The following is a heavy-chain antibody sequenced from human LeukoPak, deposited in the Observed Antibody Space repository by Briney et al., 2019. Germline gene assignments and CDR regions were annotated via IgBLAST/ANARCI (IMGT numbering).Heavy chain of an antibody. CDR1: GFTFSSYA. Sequence: GGSLRLSCAASGFTFSSYAMHWVRQAPGKGLEWVAVISYDGSNKYYADSVKGRFTISRDNSKNTLYLQMNSLRAEDTAVYYCARDPWEDLHYYYGMDVWGQGTTVTVSS. V-gene: IGHV3-30-3*01. D-gene: IGHD1-26*01. J-gene: IGHJ6*02. CDR3: ARDPWEDLHYYYGMDV. CDR2: ISYDGSNK.